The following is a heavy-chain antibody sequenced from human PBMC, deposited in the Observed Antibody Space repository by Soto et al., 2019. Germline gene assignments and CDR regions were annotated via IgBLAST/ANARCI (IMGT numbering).Heavy chain of an antibody. CDR1: GFTFSSYA. CDR2: ISGSGGST. Sequence: LRLSCAASGFTFSSYAMSWVRQAPGKGLEWVSAISGSGGSTYYADSVKGRFTISRDNSKNTLYLQMNSLRAEDTAVYYCAKKDSSGYYWDYWGQGTLVTVYS. V-gene: IGHV3-23*01. D-gene: IGHD3-22*01. CDR3: AKKDSSGYYWDY. J-gene: IGHJ4*02.